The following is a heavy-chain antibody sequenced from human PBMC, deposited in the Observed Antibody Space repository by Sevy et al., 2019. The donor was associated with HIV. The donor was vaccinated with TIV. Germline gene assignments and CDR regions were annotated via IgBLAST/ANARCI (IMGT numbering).Heavy chain of an antibody. J-gene: IGHJ6*02. CDR2: ISSSSSYI. D-gene: IGHD3-9*01. Sequence: GGSLRLSCTASGFTFSSYSMNWVRQAPGKGLEWVSSISSSSSYIYYADSVKGRFTISGDNAKNSLYLQMNSLRAEDTAVYYCARPMVPDLGHYDILTGYYNIYYYYGMDVWGQGTTVTVSS. V-gene: IGHV3-21*01. CDR3: ARPMVPDLGHYDILTGYYNIYYYYGMDV. CDR1: GFTFSSYS.